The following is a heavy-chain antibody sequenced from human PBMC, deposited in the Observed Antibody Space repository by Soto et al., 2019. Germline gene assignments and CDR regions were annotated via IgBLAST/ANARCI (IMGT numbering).Heavy chain of an antibody. CDR1: GFTFSSYA. Sequence: EVQLLESGGGLVQPGGSLRLSCAASGFTFSSYAMSWVRQAPGKGLEWVSAISGSGGSTYYADSVKGRFTISRDNSKKTLYLQMNSLRAEDTAVYYCERTTVTTSYFDYWGQGTLVTVSS. J-gene: IGHJ4*02. D-gene: IGHD4-17*01. V-gene: IGHV3-23*01. CDR3: ERTTVTTSYFDY. CDR2: ISGSGGST.